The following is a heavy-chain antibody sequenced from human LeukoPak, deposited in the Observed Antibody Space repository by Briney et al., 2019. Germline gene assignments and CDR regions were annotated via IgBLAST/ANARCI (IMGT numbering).Heavy chain of an antibody. V-gene: IGHV3-9*01. J-gene: IGHJ6*03. CDR1: GFTFDDYA. D-gene: IGHD5-18*01. CDR3: ARAAYSYGYYYYMDV. CDR2: ISWNSGSI. Sequence: GRSLRLSCAASGFTFDDYAMHWVRQAPGKGLEWVSGISWNSGSIGYADSVKGRFTISRDNAKNSLYLQMNSLRAEDTAVYYCARAAYSYGYYYYMDVWGKGTTVTVSS.